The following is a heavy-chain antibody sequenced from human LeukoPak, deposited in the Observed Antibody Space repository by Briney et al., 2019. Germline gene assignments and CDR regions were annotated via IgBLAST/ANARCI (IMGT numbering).Heavy chain of an antibody. CDR1: GGTFSSYA. Sequence: ASVKVSCKASGGTFSSYAISWVRQAPGQGLGWMGGIIPIFGTANYAQKFQGRVTITADESTSTAYMELSSLRSEDTAVYYCARDRYGDGSGHGSDYWGQGTLVTVSS. J-gene: IGHJ4*02. CDR2: IIPIFGTA. D-gene: IGHD2-15*01. CDR3: ARDRYGDGSGHGSDY. V-gene: IGHV1-69*13.